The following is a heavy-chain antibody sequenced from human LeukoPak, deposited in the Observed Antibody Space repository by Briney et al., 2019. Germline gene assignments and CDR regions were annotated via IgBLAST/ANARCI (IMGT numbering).Heavy chain of an antibody. J-gene: IGHJ3*02. CDR3: ARDRMTGTRRDAFDI. Sequence: GASVKVSCKASGYTFTSYDINWVRQATGQGLEWMGWMNPNSGNTGYAQKFQGRVTITTDESTSTAYMELSSLRSEDTAVYYCARDRMTGTRRDAFDIWGQGTMVTVSS. V-gene: IGHV1-8*01. CDR1: GYTFTSYD. D-gene: IGHD1-1*01. CDR2: MNPNSGNT.